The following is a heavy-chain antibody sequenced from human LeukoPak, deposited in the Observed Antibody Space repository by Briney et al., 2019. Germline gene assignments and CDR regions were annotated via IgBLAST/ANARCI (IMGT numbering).Heavy chain of an antibody. Sequence: ASVKVSCKASGYTFTGYHLHWVRQAPGHGLEWMGWINPNSGDTKYSQKFQGRVTISRDTSASTAYMELSSLRSEDTAVYYCARENSGYGYSFDYWGQGTLVTVSS. CDR2: INPNSGDT. CDR3: ARENSGYGYSFDY. J-gene: IGHJ4*02. V-gene: IGHV1-2*02. CDR1: GYTFTGYH. D-gene: IGHD5-12*01.